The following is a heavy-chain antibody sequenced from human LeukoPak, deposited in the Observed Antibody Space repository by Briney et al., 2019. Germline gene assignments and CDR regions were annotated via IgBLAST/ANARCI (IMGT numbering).Heavy chain of an antibody. V-gene: IGHV4-38-2*01. CDR3: ARLSGAPVRHPIYHFDY. CDR1: GYSISSGYY. J-gene: IGHJ4*02. D-gene: IGHD1-26*01. Sequence: SETLSLTCAVSGYSISSGYYWGWIRQPPGKGLEWIGNVYHSGSTSKNPSLKGRVSRSLDTSNNQFSLKLTSVTAADTAIYYCARLSGAPVRHPIYHFDYWGEGTLVTVSS. CDR2: VYHSGST.